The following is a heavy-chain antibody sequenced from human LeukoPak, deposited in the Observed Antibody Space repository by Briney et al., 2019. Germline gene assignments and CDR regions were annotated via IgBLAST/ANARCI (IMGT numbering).Heavy chain of an antibody. D-gene: IGHD3-22*01. CDR1: GFTFTGYW. CDR2: TNPDGSDT. CDR3: VRSANYFDTSGRDY. V-gene: IGHV3-74*01. J-gene: IGHJ4*02. Sequence: GGSLRLSCAASGFTFTGYWMHWVRHAPGKGLVWVSRTNPDGSDTSYADSVKGRFTLPRDKAKSTLYLQMDGLRVEDRAVYYCVRSANYFDTSGRDYWGQGTLVTVSS.